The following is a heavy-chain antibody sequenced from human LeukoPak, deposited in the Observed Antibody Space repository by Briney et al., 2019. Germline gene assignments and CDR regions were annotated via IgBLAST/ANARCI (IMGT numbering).Heavy chain of an antibody. CDR3: ARHRYYYDSSGYYYVEAFDI. J-gene: IGHJ3*02. D-gene: IGHD3-22*01. V-gene: IGHV4-59*08. CDR2: IHYSGTT. Sequence: SETLSLTCTVSGGSISSYYWSWIRQPPGKGLEWIGYIHYSGTTDYNPSLKSRVTISVDTSKNQFSLNLSSVTAADTAVYYCARHRYYYDSSGYYYVEAFDIWGQGTMVTVSS. CDR1: GGSISSYY.